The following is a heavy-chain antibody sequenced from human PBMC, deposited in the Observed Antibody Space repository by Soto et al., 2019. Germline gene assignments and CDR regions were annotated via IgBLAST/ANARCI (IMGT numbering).Heavy chain of an antibody. D-gene: IGHD4-17*01. V-gene: IGHV2-26*01. CDR1: GFSLTSARMG. J-gene: IGHJ5*01. CDR2: VLWNDER. Sequence: QVTLKESGPVKVKPTETLTLTCTVSGFSLTSARMGVHWIRQPPGKALEWLAHVLWNDERSYSASLKNRLTISKDTSKSQVVLTMTNMDPVDTATYYCARSKGGYGGNSGWFDSWGQGTLVTVSS. CDR3: ARSKGGYGGNSGWFDS.